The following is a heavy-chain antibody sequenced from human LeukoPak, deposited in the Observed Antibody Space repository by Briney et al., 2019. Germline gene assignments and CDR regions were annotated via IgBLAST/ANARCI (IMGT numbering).Heavy chain of an antibody. CDR3: ARAIVVVATARNTFDM. D-gene: IGHD2-15*01. CDR2: IYYSGST. Sequence: SETLSLTCTVSGASISNYYWSWIRQPPGKALEWIGSIYYSGSTNYNPSLKSRVTISVDTSKNQFSLNLSSMTAADTAVYYCARAIVVVATARNTFDMWGQGTMVTVSS. CDR1: GASISNYY. J-gene: IGHJ3*02. V-gene: IGHV4-59*01.